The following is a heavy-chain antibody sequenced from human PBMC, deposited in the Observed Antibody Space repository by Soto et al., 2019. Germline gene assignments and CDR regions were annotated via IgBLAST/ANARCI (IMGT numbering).Heavy chain of an antibody. V-gene: IGHV1-2*02. CDR1: VYTFTCYY. D-gene: IGHD6-19*01. Sequence: XSVKVSCKASVYTFTCYYMHWVRQAPGQGLEWMGWINPNSGGTNYAQKFQGRVTMTRDTSISTAYMEPSRLRSDDTAVYYCAQAVAASGLFDIWGQGTMVTVSS. CDR2: INPNSGGT. J-gene: IGHJ3*02. CDR3: AQAVAASGLFDI.